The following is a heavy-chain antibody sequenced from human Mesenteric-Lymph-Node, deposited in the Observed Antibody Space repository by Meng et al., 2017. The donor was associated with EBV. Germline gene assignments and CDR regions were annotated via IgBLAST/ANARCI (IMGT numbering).Heavy chain of an antibody. V-gene: IGHV1-69*06. CDR2: IIPIFGSA. D-gene: IGHD2-15*01. CDR3: AAADGCSGGTCYLLHY. Sequence: QGQVVESGAEVNEPWSSVKVSCRLSGGTFSDYAISWVRQAPGQGLEWMGGIIPIFGSANYAQKFQGRVTITADKSTSTAYMELSSLRSEDTAVYYCAAADGCSGGTCYLLHYWGQGTLVTVSS. CDR1: GGTFSDYA. J-gene: IGHJ4*02.